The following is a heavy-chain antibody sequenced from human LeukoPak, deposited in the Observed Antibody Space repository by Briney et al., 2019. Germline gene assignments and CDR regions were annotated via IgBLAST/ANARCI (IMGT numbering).Heavy chain of an antibody. CDR2: ISGSGGST. V-gene: IGHV3-23*01. J-gene: IGHJ4*02. CDR1: GFTFSSYA. Sequence: PGGSLRLSCAASGFTFSSYAMSWVRQAPGKGLEWVSAISGSGGSTYYADSVKGRFTISRDNSKNTLYLQMKSLRAEDTAVYYCARLAYSGYLPGQGYFDYWGQGTLVTVSS. D-gene: IGHD5-12*01. CDR3: ARLAYSGYLPGQGYFDY.